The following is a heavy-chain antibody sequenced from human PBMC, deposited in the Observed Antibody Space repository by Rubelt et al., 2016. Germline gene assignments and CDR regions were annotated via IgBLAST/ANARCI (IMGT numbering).Heavy chain of an antibody. D-gene: IGHD6-13*01. Sequence: QEQLVQSGAEVRKPGASVSISCKPSGHNFIGYHIHWVRQAPGQGLEWMGIITSSGDSTSYAPKFQGSVSLTRDTLELNSLRPEETAVYFCAARHGTQTYGAFDLWGQGTKVTVSS. CDR3: AARHGTQTYGAFDL. V-gene: IGHV1-46*01. J-gene: IGHJ3*01. CDR1: GHNFIGYH. CDR2: ITSSGDST.